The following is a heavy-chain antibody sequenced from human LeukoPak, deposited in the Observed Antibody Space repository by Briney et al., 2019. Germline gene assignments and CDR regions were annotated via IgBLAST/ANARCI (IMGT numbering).Heavy chain of an antibody. CDR3: ARGYYYDSSGYYYLRSTHYFDY. CDR1: GGSFSGYY. D-gene: IGHD3-22*01. Sequence: SETLSLTCGVSGGSFSGYYWSWIRQPPGKGLEWIGEINHSGSTNYNPSLKSRVTISVDTSKNQFSLKLSSVTAADTAVYYCARGYYYDSSGYYYLRSTHYFDYWGQGTLVTVSS. CDR2: INHSGST. J-gene: IGHJ4*02. V-gene: IGHV4-34*01.